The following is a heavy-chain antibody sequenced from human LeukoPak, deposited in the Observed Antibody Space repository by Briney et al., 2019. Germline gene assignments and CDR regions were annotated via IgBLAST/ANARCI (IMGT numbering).Heavy chain of an antibody. CDR2: ISSSGSTI. J-gene: IGHJ4*02. CDR3: ARDRAVAYDY. D-gene: IGHD6-19*01. V-gene: IGHV3-48*03. CDR1: GFTFSSYE. Sequence: GGSLRLSCAASGFTFSSYERNWVRQAPGKGLEWVSYISSSGSTIYYADSVKGRFTISRDNAKNSLYLQMNSLRAEDTAVYYCARDRAVAYDYWREGTPVTVCS.